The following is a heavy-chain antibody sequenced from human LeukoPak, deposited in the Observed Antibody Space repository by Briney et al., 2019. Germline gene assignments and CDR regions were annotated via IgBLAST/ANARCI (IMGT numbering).Heavy chain of an antibody. CDR3: ARDYYGSGSYVDY. J-gene: IGHJ4*02. CDR2: INPNSGGT. D-gene: IGHD3-10*01. CDR1: GYTFTGYY. Sequence: GASVKVSCKASGYTFTGYYMHWVRQAPGQGLEWMGRINPNSGGTNYAQKFQGRVTMTRDTSTSTVYMELSSLRSEDTAVYYCARDYYGSGSYVDYWGQGTLVTVSS. V-gene: IGHV1-2*06.